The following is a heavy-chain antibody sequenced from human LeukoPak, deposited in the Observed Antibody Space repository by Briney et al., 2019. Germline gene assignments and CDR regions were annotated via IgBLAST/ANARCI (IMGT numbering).Heavy chain of an antibody. V-gene: IGHV1-46*01. CDR3: ARDRHGSGFYNDYGMDV. J-gene: IGHJ6*02. CDR1: GYTFTTYY. CDR2: INPSGGNT. Sequence: ASVKVSCKASGYTFTTYYMHWVRQAPGQGLEWMGIINPSGGNTTYAQKFQGRVTITRDTSTSTAYMEVSSLRSEDTAVYYCARDRHGSGFYNDYGMDVWGQGTTVTVSS. D-gene: IGHD3-10*01.